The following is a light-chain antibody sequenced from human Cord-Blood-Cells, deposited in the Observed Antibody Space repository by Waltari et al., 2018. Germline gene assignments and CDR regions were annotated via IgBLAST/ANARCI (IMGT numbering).Light chain of an antibody. CDR2: RTN. V-gene: IGLV1-47*01. J-gene: IGLJ3*02. CDR1: SSNIGSNY. CDR3: AAWDDSLSGWV. Sequence: QSVLTQPPSASGTPGQRVTISCSGSSSNIGSNYVYWYQQLRGTAPKHLIYRTNQRPSWVPDRFYGAKSGTSASLAISGLRSEDEADYYCAAWDDSLSGWVFGGGTKLTVL.